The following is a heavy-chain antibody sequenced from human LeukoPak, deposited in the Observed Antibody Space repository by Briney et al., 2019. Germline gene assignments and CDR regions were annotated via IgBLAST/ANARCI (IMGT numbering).Heavy chain of an antibody. J-gene: IGHJ4*02. Sequence: SETLSLTCTVSGGSISSYYWSWIRQPPGKGLEWIGYIYYSGSTNYNPSLKSRVTISVDTSKNQFSLKLSSVTAADTAVYYCARTTAARSFDYWGQGTLVTVPS. CDR1: GGSISSYY. CDR3: ARTTAARSFDY. D-gene: IGHD6-6*01. CDR2: IYYSGST. V-gene: IGHV4-59*01.